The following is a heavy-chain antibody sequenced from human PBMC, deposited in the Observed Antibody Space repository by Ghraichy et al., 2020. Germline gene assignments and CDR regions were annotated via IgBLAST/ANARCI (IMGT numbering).Heavy chain of an antibody. CDR3: ARVRGSYDTLIN. CDR1: GFTFSRDW. V-gene: IGHV3-7*01. CDR2: IHEEGTDK. J-gene: IGHJ4*02. D-gene: IGHD3-16*01. Sequence: GGSLRLSCVASGFTFSRDWMHWVRQAPGKGLESVANIHEEGTDKNYADSVKGRFTISRDNAKNSLFLQMNNLRDEDTAVYYCARVRGSYDTLINWGQGTLVTVSS.